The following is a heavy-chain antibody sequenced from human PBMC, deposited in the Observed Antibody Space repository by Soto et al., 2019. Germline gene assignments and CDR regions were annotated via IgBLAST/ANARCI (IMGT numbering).Heavy chain of an antibody. V-gene: IGHV3-30*18. CDR3: AKDRRGYSYGTYYYHYAMGV. Sequence: QVQLVESGGGVVQPGRSLRLSCAASGFTFSSYGMHWVRQAPGKGLEWVAVISYDGSNKYYADSVKGRFTISRDNSKNTLYLQMNSLRAEDTAVYYCAKDRRGYSYGTYYYHYAMGVWGQGTTVTVSS. CDR1: GFTFSSYG. D-gene: IGHD5-18*01. CDR2: ISYDGSNK. J-gene: IGHJ6*02.